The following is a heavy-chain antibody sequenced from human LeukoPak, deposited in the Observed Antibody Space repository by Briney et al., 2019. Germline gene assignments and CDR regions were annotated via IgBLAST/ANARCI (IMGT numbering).Heavy chain of an antibody. J-gene: IGHJ4*02. V-gene: IGHV3-30*02. CDR3: AKDRVDNDNADY. D-gene: IGHD1-1*01. CDR1: GFTFSTFA. Sequence: GGSLRLSCAASGFTFSTFAMHWVRQAPGKGLEWVAYIRSDGTTKYYADSVKGRFTVSRDNSKNTLYLQMNSLRPEDTAVFYRAKDRVDNDNADYWGQGTLVTVSS. CDR2: IRSDGTTK.